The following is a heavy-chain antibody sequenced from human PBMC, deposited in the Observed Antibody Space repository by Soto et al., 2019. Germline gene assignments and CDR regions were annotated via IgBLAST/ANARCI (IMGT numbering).Heavy chain of an antibody. V-gene: IGHV3-15*07. CDR1: GFTFSNAW. CDR2: IKSKTDGGTT. D-gene: IGHD3-22*01. J-gene: IGHJ6*02. Sequence: EVQLVESGGGLVKPGGSLRLSCAASGFTFSNAWMNWVRQAPGKGLEWVGRIKSKTDGGTTDYAAPVKGRFTISRDDSKNTLYLQMNSLKTEDTALYYCTTPYYYDSSGYYGYSYYYGMDVWGQGTTVTVSS. CDR3: TTPYYYDSSGYYGYSYYYGMDV.